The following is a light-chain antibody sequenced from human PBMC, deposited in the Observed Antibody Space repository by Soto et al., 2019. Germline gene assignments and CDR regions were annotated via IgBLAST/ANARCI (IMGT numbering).Light chain of an antibody. CDR1: QSISNW. J-gene: IGKJ5*01. V-gene: IGKV1-39*01. Sequence: DIQMTQSPSTLPASVGDRFTITCRASQSISNWLAWYQQKPGKAPKLLIYAASSLQSGVPSRFSGSGSGTDFTLTISSLQPEDFATYYCQQNYSPPPITFGQGTRLEV. CDR2: AAS. CDR3: QQNYSPPPIT.